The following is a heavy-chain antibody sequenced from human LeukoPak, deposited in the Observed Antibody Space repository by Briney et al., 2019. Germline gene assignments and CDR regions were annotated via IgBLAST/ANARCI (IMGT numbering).Heavy chain of an antibody. Sequence: GGSLRLSCAASGFTFSSYAMSWVRQAPGKGLEWVSAISGSGGSTYYADSVKGRFTISRDNSKNTLCLQMNSLRAEDTAVYYCAKALPDIVVVIAIGIFDYWGQGTLVTVSS. V-gene: IGHV3-23*01. CDR1: GFTFSSYA. D-gene: IGHD2-21*01. CDR2: ISGSGGST. CDR3: AKALPDIVVVIAIGIFDY. J-gene: IGHJ4*02.